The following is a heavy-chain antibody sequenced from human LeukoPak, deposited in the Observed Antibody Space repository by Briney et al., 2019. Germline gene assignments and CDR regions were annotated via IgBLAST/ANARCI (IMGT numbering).Heavy chain of an antibody. J-gene: IGHJ4*02. Sequence: GASVKASCKASGYTFTSYYMHWVRQAPGLGLEWMGIINPSDGATDYAQKYHGRAIMTRDTSTSTVYMELSSLRSEDTAVYFCVREYHGGSYDYWGQGTLVTVSS. V-gene: IGHV1-46*01. CDR2: INPSDGAT. D-gene: IGHD4-23*01. CDR1: GYTFTSYY. CDR3: VREYHGGSYDY.